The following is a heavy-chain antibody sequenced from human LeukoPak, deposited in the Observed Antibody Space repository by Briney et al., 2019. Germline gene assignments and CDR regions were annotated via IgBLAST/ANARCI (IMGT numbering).Heavy chain of an antibody. J-gene: IGHJ4*02. D-gene: IGHD4-23*01. CDR3: ARARWGETTAVKYTMVDY. CDR1: GGSFSGYY. V-gene: IGHV4-34*01. CDR2: INHSGST. Sequence: SETLSLTCAVYGGSFSGYYWSWIRQPPGKGLEWIWEINHSGSTNYNPSLKSRVTISVDTSKNQFSLKLGSVTAADTAIYYCARARWGETTAVKYTMVDYWGQGTLVTVSS.